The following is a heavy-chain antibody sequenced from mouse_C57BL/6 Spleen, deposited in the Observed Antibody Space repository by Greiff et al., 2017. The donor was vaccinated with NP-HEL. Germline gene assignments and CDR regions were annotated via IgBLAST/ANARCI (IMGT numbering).Heavy chain of an antibody. CDR2: SRNKANDYTT. Sequence: EVHLVESGGGLVQSGRSLRLSCATSGFTFSDFYMEWVRQAPGKGLEWIAASRNKANDYTTEYSASVKGRFIVSRDTSQSILYLQMNALRAEDTAIYYCARGSYDYYFDYWGQGTTLTVSS. CDR1: GFTFSDFY. D-gene: IGHD2-4*01. CDR3: ARGSYDYYFDY. V-gene: IGHV7-1*01. J-gene: IGHJ2*01.